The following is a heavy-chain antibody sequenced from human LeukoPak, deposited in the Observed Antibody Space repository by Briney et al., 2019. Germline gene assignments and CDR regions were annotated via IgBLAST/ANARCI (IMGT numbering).Heavy chain of an antibody. D-gene: IGHD4-17*01. CDR1: GYTFTSYD. J-gene: IGHJ4*02. CDR2: MNPNSGHT. CDR3: LYGDYARQQTDY. V-gene: IGHV1-8*01. Sequence: PMASVKVSCKASGYTFTSYDINWVRQATGQGLEWMGWMNPNSGHTVYAQRLQGRVTITRNTSISTAYMELSSLRSEDTAVYYCLYGDYARQQTDYWGQGTLVTVSS.